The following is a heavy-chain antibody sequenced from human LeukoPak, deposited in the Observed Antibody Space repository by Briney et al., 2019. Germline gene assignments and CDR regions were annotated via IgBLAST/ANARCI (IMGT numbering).Heavy chain of an antibody. V-gene: IGHV3-30*04. CDR1: GFTFSSYE. CDR2: ISSDGSNK. CDR3: ARDKVRGSAGNYYYMDV. J-gene: IGHJ6*03. D-gene: IGHD1-26*01. Sequence: GGSLRLSCAASGFTFSSYEMNWVRQAPGKGLEWVAVISSDGSNKYYADSVKGRFTISRDNSKNTLYLQMNSLRAEDTAVYYCARDKVRGSAGNYYYMDVWGKGTTVTVSS.